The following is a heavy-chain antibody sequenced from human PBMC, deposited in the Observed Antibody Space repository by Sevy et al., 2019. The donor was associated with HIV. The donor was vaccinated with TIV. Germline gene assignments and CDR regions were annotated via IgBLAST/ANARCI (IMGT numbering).Heavy chain of an antibody. CDR3: ARRHDFWSGYSIDY. CDR2: INHSGST. J-gene: IGHJ4*02. D-gene: IGHD3-3*01. V-gene: IGHV4-34*01. Sequence: SETLSLTCAVYGGSFSGYYWSWIRQPPGKGLEWIGEINHSGSTNYNPTLKSRVTISVDTSKNQFSLNLSSVTAADTAVYYCARRHDFWSGYSIDYWGQGTLVTVSS. CDR1: GGSFSGYY.